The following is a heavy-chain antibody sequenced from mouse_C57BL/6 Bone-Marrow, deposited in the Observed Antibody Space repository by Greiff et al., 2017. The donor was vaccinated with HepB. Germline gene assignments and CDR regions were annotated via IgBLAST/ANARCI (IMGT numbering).Heavy chain of an antibody. CDR1: GYTFTSYW. Sequence: QVQLKQPGAELVMPGASVKLSCKASGYTFTSYWMHWVKQRPGQGLEWIGEIDPSDSYTNYNQKFKGKSTLTVDKSSSTAYMQLSSLTSEDSAVYYCARGGGDYWGQGTSVTVSS. CDR3: ARGGGDY. V-gene: IGHV1-69*01. CDR2: IDPSDSYT. J-gene: IGHJ4*01.